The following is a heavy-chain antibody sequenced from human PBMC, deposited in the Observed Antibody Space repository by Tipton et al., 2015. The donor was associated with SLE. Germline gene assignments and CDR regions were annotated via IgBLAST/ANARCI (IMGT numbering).Heavy chain of an antibody. CDR3: ARGLDWGSDPRMFDQ. J-gene: IGHJ4*02. V-gene: IGHV4-39*02. D-gene: IGHD3/OR15-3a*01. CDR1: GGSVSNPSYY. Sequence: LRLSCSASGGSVSNPSYYCGWIRQPPGKGLEWIGSIYYSGRTYYNPSLKSRATISEDTSTNQLSLRLTSVTGADTSMYYCARGLDWGSDPRMFDQWGQGTLVTVSS. CDR2: IYYSGRT.